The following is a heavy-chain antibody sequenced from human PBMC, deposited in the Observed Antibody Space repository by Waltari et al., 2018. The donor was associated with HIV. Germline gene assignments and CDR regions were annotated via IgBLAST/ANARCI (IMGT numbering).Heavy chain of an antibody. CDR3: ARDPATVSSGMDV. D-gene: IGHD3-3*01. J-gene: IGHJ6*02. V-gene: IGHV1-2*02. CDR1: GYRFIGFY. CDR2: INPNTGAT. Sequence: QVQLVQSETQVKKPGASLKVSCKASGYRFIGFYIHWVRQAPGQGLEGVGYINPNTGATDYAQKFQGRVTVTGDPSISTAYMEITTLRSDDTAIYYCARDPATVSSGMDVWGQGTTVIVSS.